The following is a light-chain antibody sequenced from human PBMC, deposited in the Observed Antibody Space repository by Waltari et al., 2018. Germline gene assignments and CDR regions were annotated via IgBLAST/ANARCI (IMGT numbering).Light chain of an antibody. CDR2: DVS. V-gene: IGLV2-14*03. CDR1: SSDVGGYNY. Sequence: HSALTQPASVSGSPGPSITLSCTGTSSDVGGYNYVSWYQQHPGKAPKLMIYDVSNRPSGVSNRFSGSKSGNTASLTISGLQAEDEADYYCSSYISSDTLELFGGGTSLTVL. J-gene: IGLJ2*01. CDR3: SSYISSDTLEL.